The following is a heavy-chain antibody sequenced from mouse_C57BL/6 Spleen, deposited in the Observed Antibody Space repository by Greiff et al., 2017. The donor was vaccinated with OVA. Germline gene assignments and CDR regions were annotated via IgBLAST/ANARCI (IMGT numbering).Heavy chain of an antibody. CDR3: ARPLYGSSYDWFAY. J-gene: IGHJ3*01. CDR1: GFTFSSYT. CDR2: ISGGGGNT. V-gene: IGHV5-9*01. D-gene: IGHD1-1*01. Sequence: EVKVEESGGGLVKPGGSLKLSCAASGFTFSSYTMSWVRQTPEKRLEWVATISGGGGNTYYPDSVKGRFTISRDNAKNTLYLQMSSLRSEDTALYYCARPLYGSSYDWFAYWGQGTLVTVSA.